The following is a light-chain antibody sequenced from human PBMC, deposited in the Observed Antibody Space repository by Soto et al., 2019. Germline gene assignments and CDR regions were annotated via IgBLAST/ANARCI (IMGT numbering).Light chain of an antibody. CDR3: SSYTSSSTVI. Sequence: QSALTQPASVSGSPGQSITISCTGTSNDVGGYNFVSWYHQHPGKAPKFLIYDVRNWPLGVSHRFSGSRSGNTASLTISGLQAEDEAEYFCSSYTSSSTVIFGGGTKVTVL. J-gene: IGLJ2*01. CDR2: DVR. CDR1: SNDVGGYNF. V-gene: IGLV2-14*03.